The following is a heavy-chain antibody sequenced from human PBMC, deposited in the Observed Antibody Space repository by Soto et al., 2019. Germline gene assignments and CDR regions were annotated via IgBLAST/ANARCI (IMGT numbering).Heavy chain of an antibody. J-gene: IGHJ4*02. CDR2: ITPMFAAT. Sequence: QVQLAQSGAEVRKPGSSVKVSCRASGGSFSDFAFSWVRQAPGQGLEWMGGITPMFAATKYAQRFQGRVKITADASTRTVYLALSSLTSDDSAVYYCARGGIVAVPAALASYDDYTNYRFDSWGQGTLVSVSS. D-gene: IGHD2-15*01. CDR1: GGSFSDFA. CDR3: ARGGIVAVPAALASYDDYTNYRFDS. V-gene: IGHV1-69*01.